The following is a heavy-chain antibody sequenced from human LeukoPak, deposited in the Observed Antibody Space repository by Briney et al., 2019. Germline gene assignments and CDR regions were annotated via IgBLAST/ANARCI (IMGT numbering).Heavy chain of an antibody. V-gene: IGHV3-21*01. D-gene: IGHD6-13*01. Sequence: PGGSLRLSCAASGFTFSSYSMNWVRQAPGKGLEWVSSISSSSSYIYYADSVKGRFTISRDNAKNSLYLQMNSLRAEDTAVYYCARFPLLHGYSSSWDLFDYWGQGTLVTVSS. CDR2: ISSSSSYI. CDR3: ARFPLLHGYSSSWDLFDY. CDR1: GFTFSSYS. J-gene: IGHJ4*02.